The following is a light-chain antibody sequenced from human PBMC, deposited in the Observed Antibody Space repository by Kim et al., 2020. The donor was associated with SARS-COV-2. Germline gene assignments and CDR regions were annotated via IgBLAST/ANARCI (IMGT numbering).Light chain of an antibody. V-gene: IGKV1-33*01. CDR3: QQYDNHPIT. CDR1: QDISNY. CDR2: DAS. Sequence: IQMTQSPSSLSASVGDRVTITCQASQDISNYLTWYQQKPGKAPKLLIYDASNLETGVPSRFSGSGSGTDFTFTISSLQPEDIATYYCQQYDNHPITFGQGTRLEIK. J-gene: IGKJ5*01.